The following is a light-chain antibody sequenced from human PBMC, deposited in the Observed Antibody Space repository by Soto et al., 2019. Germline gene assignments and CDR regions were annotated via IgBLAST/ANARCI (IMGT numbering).Light chain of an antibody. CDR2: EVT. CDR1: TSDVGGYNY. Sequence: QSALTQPASVSGSLGQSITISCTGTTSDVGGYNYVSWYQQHPGKAPILMIYEVTNRPSGVPNRFSGSKSGNKASLTISGLQVEDEAEYYCGSYTGSITYVFGTGTKLTVL. V-gene: IGLV2-14*01. J-gene: IGLJ1*01. CDR3: GSYTGSITYV.